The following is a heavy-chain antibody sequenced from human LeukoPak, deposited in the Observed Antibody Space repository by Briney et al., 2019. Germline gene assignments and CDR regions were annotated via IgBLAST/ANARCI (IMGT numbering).Heavy chain of an antibody. CDR1: GFTFTNYW. Sequence: GGSLRLSCAASGFTFTNYWIHWVRQAPGKGLMWISRIKSDGITTNYADSVKGRFTISRDNAKNTVYLQMNSLRAEDTAVYYCARGMFGGYCTDYWGQGTWVPVSS. D-gene: IGHD3-3*01. CDR3: ARGMFGGYCTDY. V-gene: IGHV3-74*01. J-gene: IGHJ4*02. CDR2: IKSDGITT.